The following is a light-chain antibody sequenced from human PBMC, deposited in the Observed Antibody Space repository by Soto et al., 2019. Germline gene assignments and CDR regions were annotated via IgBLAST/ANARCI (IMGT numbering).Light chain of an antibody. J-gene: IGLJ3*02. CDR1: RSNIGSNA. Sequence: QSVLTQPPSASGTPGQRVTISCSGSRSNIGSNAVNWYQQLPGTAPKLLIYSNNQRPSGVPDRFSGSKSGTSASLAISGLQSEDETDYYCAAWDDSLNGWVFGAGTKLTVL. CDR3: AAWDDSLNGWV. CDR2: SNN. V-gene: IGLV1-44*01.